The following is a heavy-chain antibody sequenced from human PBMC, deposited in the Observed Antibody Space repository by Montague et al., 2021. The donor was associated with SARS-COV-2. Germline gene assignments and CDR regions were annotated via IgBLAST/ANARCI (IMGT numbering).Heavy chain of an antibody. CDR2: IYYTGST. J-gene: IGHJ6*02. CDR3: ARDTRIAMLVVVTRYGLDV. V-gene: IGHV4-39*07. Sequence: SETLSLTCTVSGGSISSSSYYWGWIRQPPGKGLERIVSIYYTGSTYYNPSLKSLVTTSVDTSKNQFSLKLSSVTAADTAVYYCARDTRIAMLVVVTRYGLDVWGQGTTVTVS. D-gene: IGHD3-22*01. CDR1: GGSISSSSYY.